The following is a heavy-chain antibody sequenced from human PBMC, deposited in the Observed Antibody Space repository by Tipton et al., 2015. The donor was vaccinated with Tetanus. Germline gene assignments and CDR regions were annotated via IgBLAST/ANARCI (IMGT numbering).Heavy chain of an antibody. CDR3: SSSPGNQYLAFFDY. CDR1: GFTFSNYG. CDR2: IYYSGST. D-gene: IGHD3-3*02. J-gene: IGHJ4*02. Sequence: LRLSCAASGFTFSNYGMHWVRQPPGKGLEWIGYIYYSGSTYYNPSLKSRVTISIDTSKNQFSLRLSSVTAADTAVYYCSSSPGNQYLAFFDYWGRGTKVTVSS. V-gene: IGHV4-30-4*08.